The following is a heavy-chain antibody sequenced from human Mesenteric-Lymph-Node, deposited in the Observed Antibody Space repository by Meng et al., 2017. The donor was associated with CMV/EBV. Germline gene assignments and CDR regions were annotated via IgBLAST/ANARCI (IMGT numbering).Heavy chain of an antibody. CDR3: ASGGHGSSWYSLDY. J-gene: IGHJ4*02. CDR1: GYTFTGYY. V-gene: IGHV1-2*02. D-gene: IGHD6-13*01. CDR2: INPNTGGT. Sequence: ASVKVSCKASGYTFTGYYIYWVRQAPGQGFEWMGWINPNTGGTEYAQKFQGRVTMTRETSISTAYMELSSLRSDDTAVYYCASGGHGSSWYSLDYWGQGTLVPSPQ.